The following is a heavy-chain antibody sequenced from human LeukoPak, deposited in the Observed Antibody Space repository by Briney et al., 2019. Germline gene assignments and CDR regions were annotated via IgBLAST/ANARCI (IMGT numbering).Heavy chain of an antibody. CDR3: AVDGDFWDDAFDI. J-gene: IGHJ3*02. CDR2: ISYDGSNK. V-gene: IGHV3-30*01. D-gene: IGHD3-3*01. CDR1: GFTFSSYA. Sequence: PGGSLRLSCAASGFTFSSYAMHWVRQAPGKGLEGGAVISYDGSNKYYAESVKGRFTISRDNSKNTLYLQMNSLRAEDTAVYYCAVDGDFWDDAFDIWGPGTMVTVSS.